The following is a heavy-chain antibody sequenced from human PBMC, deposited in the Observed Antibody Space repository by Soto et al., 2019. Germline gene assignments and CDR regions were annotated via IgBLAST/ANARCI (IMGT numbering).Heavy chain of an antibody. V-gene: IGHV4-39*01. CDR3: ASGSPELTVAYYMDV. CDR2: IYYSGST. D-gene: IGHD1-7*01. J-gene: IGHJ6*03. Sequence: SETLSLTCTVSGGSISSSSYYWGWIRQPPGKGLEWIGSIYYSGSTYYNPSLKSRVTISVDTSKNQFSLKLSSVTAADTAVYYCASGSPELTVAYYMDVWGKGTTVTVSS. CDR1: GGSISSSSYY.